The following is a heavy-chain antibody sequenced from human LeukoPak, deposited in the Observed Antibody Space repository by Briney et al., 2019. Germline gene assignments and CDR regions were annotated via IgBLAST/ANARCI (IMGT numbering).Heavy chain of an antibody. CDR2: IYPGDSDT. CDR3: ARQSFGDYYDSSGYYFDY. J-gene: IGHJ4*02. CDR1: GYSFTSYW. V-gene: IGHV5-51*01. Sequence: GESLKISCKGSGYSFTSYWIGWVRRMPGKGLEWMGIIYPGDSDTRYSPSFQGQVTISADKSISTAYLQWSSLKASDTAMYYCARQSFGDYYDSSGYYFDYWGQGTLVTVSS. D-gene: IGHD3-22*01.